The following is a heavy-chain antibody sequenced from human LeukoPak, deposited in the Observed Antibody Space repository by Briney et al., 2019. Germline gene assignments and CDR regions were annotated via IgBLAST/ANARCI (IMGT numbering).Heavy chain of an antibody. CDR3: ARGATADTRHLDY. CDR2: IYSGGLT. D-gene: IGHD2-21*02. Sequence: GGSLRLSCAASGFTVSSNYMSWVRQAPGKGLEWVSVIYSGGLTYYADSVEGRFTISRDNSKNTLYLQVDSLRAEDTAVYSCARGATADTRHLDYWGQGSLVTVSS. CDR1: GFTVSSNY. J-gene: IGHJ4*02. V-gene: IGHV3-66*01.